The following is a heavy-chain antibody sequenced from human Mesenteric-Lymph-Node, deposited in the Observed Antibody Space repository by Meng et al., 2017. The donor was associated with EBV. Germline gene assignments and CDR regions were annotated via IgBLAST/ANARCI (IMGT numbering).Heavy chain of an antibody. CDR2: IIPIFGTA. CDR1: GGTFSNYG. D-gene: IGHD1-14*01. V-gene: IGHV1-69*06. J-gene: IGHJ4*02. Sequence: QVQLVQSGAEVKKPGSSVMVSSKASGGTFSNYGFTWVRQAPGQGIEWMGGIIPIFGTANYAQKFQGRVTITADKSTSTAYMELSSLRSEDTAVYYCAGGPAWRTSDFDYWGQGTLVTVS. CDR3: AGGPAWRTSDFDY.